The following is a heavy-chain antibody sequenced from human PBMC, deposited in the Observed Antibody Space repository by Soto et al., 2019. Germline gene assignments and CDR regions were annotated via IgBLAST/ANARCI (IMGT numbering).Heavy chain of an antibody. D-gene: IGHD1-26*01. CDR1: GYTFTNHG. Sequence: ASVKVSCKASGYTFTNHGISWVRQAPGQGLEWVGWVSGYNDRTKSAQKFQGRVTMTTDTSTSTAYMELRSLRSDDTAVYYCARDFYPVAYFFDSWGQGILVTVSS. V-gene: IGHV1-18*04. CDR3: ARDFYPVAYFFDS. CDR2: VSGYNDRT. J-gene: IGHJ5*01.